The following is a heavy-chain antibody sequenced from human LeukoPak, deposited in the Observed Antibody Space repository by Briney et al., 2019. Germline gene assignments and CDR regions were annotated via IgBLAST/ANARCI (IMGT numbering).Heavy chain of an antibody. V-gene: IGHV3-30*02. CDR2: IRYDGTNK. CDR3: AKDHSGSVFPRDFDY. D-gene: IGHD1-26*01. CDR1: GFIFSSYG. Sequence: GSLRLSCAASGFIFSSYGMHWVRQAPAKGLEWVAFIRYDGTNKYYADSVKGRFTISRDNSKNTLFLQMNSLRAEDTAVYYCAKDHSGSVFPRDFDYWGQGTLVTVSS. J-gene: IGHJ4*02.